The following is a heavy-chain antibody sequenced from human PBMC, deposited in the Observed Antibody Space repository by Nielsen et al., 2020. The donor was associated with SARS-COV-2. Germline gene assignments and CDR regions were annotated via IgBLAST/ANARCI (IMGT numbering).Heavy chain of an antibody. Sequence: SGPTLLKPTQTLTLTCTFSGFSLSTSGMCVSWIRQPPGKALEWLALIDWDDDKYYSTSLKTRLTISKDTSKNQVVLTMTNMDPVDTATYYCARTLYGDYYYYYGMDVWGQGTTVTVSS. V-gene: IGHV2-70*01. CDR3: ARTLYGDYYYYYGMDV. J-gene: IGHJ6*02. CDR2: IDWDDDK. CDR1: GFSLSTSGMC. D-gene: IGHD4-17*01.